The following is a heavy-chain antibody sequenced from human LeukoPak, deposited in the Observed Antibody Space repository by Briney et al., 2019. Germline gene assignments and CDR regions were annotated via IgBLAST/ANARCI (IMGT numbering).Heavy chain of an antibody. Sequence: GGSLRLSCAASGFTFSSYSMNWVLQAPGGGREWGLSISSSSSYIYYAASVKGRFTISRDNSKNTLYLQLSSLRAEDTAVYYCARTGYDYVWGSYRPYYFDYWGQGTLVTVSS. D-gene: IGHD3-16*02. CDR1: GFTFSSYS. CDR3: ARTGYDYVWGSYRPYYFDY. CDR2: ISSSSSYI. J-gene: IGHJ4*02. V-gene: IGHV3-21*01.